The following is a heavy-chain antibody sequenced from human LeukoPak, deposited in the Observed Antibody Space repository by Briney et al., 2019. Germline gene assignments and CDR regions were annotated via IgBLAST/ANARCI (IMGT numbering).Heavy chain of an antibody. V-gene: IGHV3-23*01. D-gene: IGHD3-10*01. CDR3: AKWFGEPFFDY. Sequence: GGSLRLSCAAPGFTFSNYAMSWVRQAPGKGLEWVSGICGSGGSTYYAESVKGRFTISRDNSKNTLYLQMNSLRAEDTALHYCAKWFGEPFFDYWGQGTLVTVSS. CDR2: ICGSGGST. CDR1: GFTFSNYA. J-gene: IGHJ4*02.